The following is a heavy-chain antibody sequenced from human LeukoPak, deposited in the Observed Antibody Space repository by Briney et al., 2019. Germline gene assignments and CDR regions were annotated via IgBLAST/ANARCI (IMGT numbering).Heavy chain of an antibody. J-gene: IGHJ4*02. V-gene: IGHV4-31*03. Sequence: KPSETLSLTCTVSGDSISSGGYYWSWIRQHPGKGLEWIGYISYSGNTYYNPSLKSRAAISADAPKNQFSLKLSSTTAADTAVYYCARAPVATPSEFDYWGQGTLVTVSS. CDR1: GDSISSGGYY. CDR2: ISYSGNT. D-gene: IGHD5-12*01. CDR3: ARAPVATPSEFDY.